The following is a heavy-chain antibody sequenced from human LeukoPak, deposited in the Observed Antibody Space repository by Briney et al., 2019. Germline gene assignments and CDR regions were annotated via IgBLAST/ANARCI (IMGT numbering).Heavy chain of an antibody. CDR3: ARGGRDYDSSGYYDY. CDR1: GFTFSSYW. Sequence: GGSLRLSCAASGFTFSSYWMSWVRQAPGKGLEWVANIKQDGSEKYYVDSVKGRFTISRDNAKNSLYLQMNSLRAEDTAVYYCARGGRDYDSSGYYDYWGQGTLVTVSS. D-gene: IGHD3-22*01. CDR2: IKQDGSEK. V-gene: IGHV3-7*03. J-gene: IGHJ4*02.